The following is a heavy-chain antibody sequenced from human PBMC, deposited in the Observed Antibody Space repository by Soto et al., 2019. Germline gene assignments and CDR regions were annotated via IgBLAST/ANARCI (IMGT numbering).Heavy chain of an antibody. CDR3: ARVSNQPFDY. CDR2: IYYSGGT. V-gene: IGHV4-59*01. CDR1: GGSISSYY. J-gene: IGHJ4*02. Sequence: PSETLSLTCSVSGGSISSYYWTWIRQPPGKGLEWIGYIYYSGGTNYNPSLKSRVTISVDTSKNQFSLKLSSVTAADTAVYYCARVSNQPFDYWGQGTLVTVSS.